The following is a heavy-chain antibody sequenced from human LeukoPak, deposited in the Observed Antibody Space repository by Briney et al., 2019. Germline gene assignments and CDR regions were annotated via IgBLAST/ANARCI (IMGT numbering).Heavy chain of an antibody. CDR3: VRASYSAATPGY. D-gene: IGHD1-26*01. CDR1: GFTFSSYA. V-gene: IGHV3-74*01. J-gene: IGHJ4*02. Sequence: GGSLRLSCAAFGFTFSSYAMHWVRQAPGKGLVWVSRINTDGSSTTYADSVKGRFTISRDNAKNTVYLQLSSLRAEDTAVYYCVRASYSAATPGYWGQGTLVTVSS. CDR2: INTDGSST.